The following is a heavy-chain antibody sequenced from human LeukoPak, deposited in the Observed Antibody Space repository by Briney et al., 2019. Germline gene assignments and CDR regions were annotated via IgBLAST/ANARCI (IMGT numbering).Heavy chain of an antibody. CDR1: GFTFDDYA. CDR2: ISWNSGSI. D-gene: IGHD4-17*01. J-gene: IGHJ4*02. Sequence: PGGSLRLSCAASGFTFDDYAMHWVRQAPGKGLEWVSGISWNSGSIGYADSVKGRFTISRDNAKNSLYLQMNSLRAEDTALYYCAKGWAYGDYGGQEDWGQGTLVTVSS. CDR3: AKGWAYGDYGGQED. V-gene: IGHV3-9*01.